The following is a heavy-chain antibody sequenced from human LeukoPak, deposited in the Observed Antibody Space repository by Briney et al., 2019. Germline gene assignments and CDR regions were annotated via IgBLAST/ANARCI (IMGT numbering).Heavy chain of an antibody. Sequence: ASVKVSCKASGYTFTSYGISWVRQAPGQGLEWMGWIGAYNGNTNYAQKLQGRVTITTDPSTSTAYMELRSLRSDDTAVYYCARDRPNYDILTGYYFYFDYWGQGTLVTVSS. CDR1: GYTFTSYG. D-gene: IGHD3-9*01. J-gene: IGHJ4*02. CDR2: IGAYNGNT. V-gene: IGHV1-18*01. CDR3: ARDRPNYDILTGYYFYFDY.